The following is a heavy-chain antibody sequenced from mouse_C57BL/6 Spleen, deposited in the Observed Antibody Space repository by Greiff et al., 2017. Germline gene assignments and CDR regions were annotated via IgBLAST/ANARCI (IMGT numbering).Heavy chain of an antibody. CDR2: IDPEDGET. Sequence: EVHLVESGAELVKPGASVKLSCTASGFNIKDYYMHWVKQRTEQGLEWIGRIDPEDGETKYAPKFQGKATITADTSSNTAYLQLSSLTSEDTAVYYCANGYDVVAMDYWGQGTSVTVSS. CDR3: ANGYDVVAMDY. V-gene: IGHV14-2*01. CDR1: GFNIKDYY. D-gene: IGHD2-2*01. J-gene: IGHJ4*01.